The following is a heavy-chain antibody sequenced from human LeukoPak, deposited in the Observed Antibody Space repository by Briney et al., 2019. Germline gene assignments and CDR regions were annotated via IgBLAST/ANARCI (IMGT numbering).Heavy chain of an antibody. CDR2: ISYSGST. V-gene: IGHV4-31*03. Sequence: SETLCLTCTVSGGSMSSGTSYWSWIRQHPGMGLEWIGYISYSGSTYYNPSLKSRLGMSVDTSRNQLSLKMSSVTAADTAVYYCARCNYDFWNGAQEYYYYYHMDVWGKGTTVTVSS. CDR1: GGSMSSGTSY. CDR3: ARCNYDFWNGAQEYYYYYHMDV. J-gene: IGHJ6*03. D-gene: IGHD3-3*01.